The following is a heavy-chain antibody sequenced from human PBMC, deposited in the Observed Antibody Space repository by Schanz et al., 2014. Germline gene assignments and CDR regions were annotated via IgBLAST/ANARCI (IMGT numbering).Heavy chain of an antibody. V-gene: IGHV4-34*01. CDR2: INHGGST. J-gene: IGHJ4*02. CDR1: GGSFSGYY. CDR3: ARAARRTRVVPLYFDY. D-gene: IGHD2-2*01. Sequence: QVQLQQWGAGLLKPSETLSLTCAVYGGSFSGYYWSWIRQPPGKGLEWIAEINHGGSTNYNPSLKSRVTIPVDTYKNQFSLKMRSVTAADTAVYYCARAARRTRVVPLYFDYWGQGTLVTVSS.